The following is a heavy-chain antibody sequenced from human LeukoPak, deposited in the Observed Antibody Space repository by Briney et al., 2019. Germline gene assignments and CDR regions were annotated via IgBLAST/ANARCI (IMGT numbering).Heavy chain of an antibody. D-gene: IGHD3-10*01. V-gene: IGHV3-48*04. Sequence: GGSLRLSCAASGFTFSSYSMNWVRQAPGKGLEWVSYISSSSSTIYYADSVKGRFTISRDNAKNSLYLQMNSLRAEDTAVYYCARVLGRTAGDAFDIWGQGTMVTVSS. J-gene: IGHJ3*02. CDR2: ISSSSSTI. CDR1: GFTFSSYS. CDR3: ARVLGRTAGDAFDI.